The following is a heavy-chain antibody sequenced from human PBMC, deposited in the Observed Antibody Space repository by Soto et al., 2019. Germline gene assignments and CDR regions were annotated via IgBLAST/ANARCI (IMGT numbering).Heavy chain of an antibody. CDR2: INAGNGNT. D-gene: IGHD2-15*01. CDR3: ARGGSLYWYFDL. V-gene: IGHV1-3*01. J-gene: IGHJ2*01. Sequence: QVQLVQSGAEVKKPGASVKVSCKASGYTFTSYAMHWVRQAPGQRLEWMGWINAGNGNTKCSQKFQGRVTITRDTAASTAYMEPSSLRSEDTAVYYCARGGSLYWYFDLWGRGTLVTVSS. CDR1: GYTFTSYA.